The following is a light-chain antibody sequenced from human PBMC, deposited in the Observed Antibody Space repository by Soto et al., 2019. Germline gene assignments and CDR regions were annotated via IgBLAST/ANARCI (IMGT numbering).Light chain of an antibody. J-gene: IGLJ1*01. CDR3: CSYAGSYTVV. V-gene: IGLV1-40*01. CDR2: DVS. CDR1: SSNIGAGYD. Sequence: QSVLTQPPSVSGAPGQRVTISCTGSSSNIGAGYDVHWYQHHPGKAPKVVIYDVSQRPSGVPDRFSGSKSGNTASLTISGLQAEDEADYYCCSYAGSYTVVFGSGTKLTVL.